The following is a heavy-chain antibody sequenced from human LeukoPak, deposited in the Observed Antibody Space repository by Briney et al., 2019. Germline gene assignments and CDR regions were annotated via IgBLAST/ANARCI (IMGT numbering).Heavy chain of an antibody. CDR2: IYYSGST. CDR3: ARVISRHVHPYSGYDLDDY. J-gene: IGHJ4*02. V-gene: IGHV4-30-4*01. CDR1: GGSISSGDYY. Sequence: PSQTLSLTCTVSGGSISSGDYYRSWIRQPPGKGLEWIGYIYYSGSTYYNPSLKSRVTISVDTSKNQFSLKLSSVTAADTAVYYCARVISRHVHPYSGYDLDDYWGQGTLVTVSS. D-gene: IGHD5-12*01.